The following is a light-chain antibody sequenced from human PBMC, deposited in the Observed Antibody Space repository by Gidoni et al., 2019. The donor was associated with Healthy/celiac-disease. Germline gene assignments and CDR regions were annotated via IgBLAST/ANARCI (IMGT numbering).Light chain of an antibody. CDR3: QQYDNLPT. CDR2: DAS. J-gene: IGKJ4*01. V-gene: IGKV1-33*01. Sequence: DIQMTQSPSDLSASVGDRVTITCQASQDISNYLNWYQQKPGKAPKLLIYDASNVETGVPSRFSGSGSGTDFTFTISSLQPEDIATYYCQQYDNLPTFGGGTKVEIK. CDR1: QDISNY.